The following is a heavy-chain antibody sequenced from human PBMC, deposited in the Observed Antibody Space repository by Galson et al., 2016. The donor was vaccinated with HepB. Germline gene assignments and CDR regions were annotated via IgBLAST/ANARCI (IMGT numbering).Heavy chain of an antibody. CDR2: IYYSGNT. V-gene: IGHV4-59*01. J-gene: IGHJ4*02. CDR3: ARGHYGGDSWAYYFDY. Sequence: ETLSLTCTVSGGSFSTYFWSWIRQPPGKGLEWIGYIYYSGNTNYNPSLKRRVTISIDTSKNQFSLRLSSVTAADTAVYYCARGHYGGDSWAYYFDYWGQGTLVTVSS. D-gene: IGHD4-23*01. CDR1: GGSFSTYF.